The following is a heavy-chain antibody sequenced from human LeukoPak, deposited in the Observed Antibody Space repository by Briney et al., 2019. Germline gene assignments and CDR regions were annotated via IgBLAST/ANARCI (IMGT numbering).Heavy chain of an antibody. CDR3: ARDLGAVAALYYFDY. CDR2: IIPIFGTA. Sequence: SVKVSCKASGGTFSSYAISWVRQAPGQGLEWMGGIIPIFGTANYAQKFQGRVTITADESTSTAYMELSSLRAEDTAVYYCARDLGAVAALYYFDYWGQGTLVTVSS. V-gene: IGHV1-69*13. J-gene: IGHJ4*02. CDR1: GGTFSSYA. D-gene: IGHD6-19*01.